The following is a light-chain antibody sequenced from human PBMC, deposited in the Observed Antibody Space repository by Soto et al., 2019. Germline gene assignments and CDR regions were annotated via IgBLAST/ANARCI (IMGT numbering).Light chain of an antibody. Sequence: DMVLTQSPGTLSLSPGDRATLSCMASQPVSSTHLAWSQQKPGQAPRLLLYGASTRATGITDRFSGSGSGTDFTLTISRLEAEDVAVFYCQHYGNSPLTFGGGTKVEIK. J-gene: IGKJ4*01. CDR1: QPVSSTH. CDR3: QHYGNSPLT. V-gene: IGKV3-20*01. CDR2: GAS.